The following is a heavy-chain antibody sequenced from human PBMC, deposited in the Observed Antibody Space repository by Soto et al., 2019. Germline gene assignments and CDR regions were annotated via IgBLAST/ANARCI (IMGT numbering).Heavy chain of an antibody. CDR2: ISYGGST. V-gene: IGHV4-31*03. D-gene: IGHD5-18*01. CDR3: SRGILV. J-gene: IGHJ4*02. Sequence: SETLSLTCPFSGGSINSGGYCWSWIRQHPGKGLDWIGCISYGGSTSYNPSLKSRVTISVDTSKNQFSLKLTSVTAADTAVYYSSRGILVWGQGALVTVSS. CDR1: GGSINSGGYC.